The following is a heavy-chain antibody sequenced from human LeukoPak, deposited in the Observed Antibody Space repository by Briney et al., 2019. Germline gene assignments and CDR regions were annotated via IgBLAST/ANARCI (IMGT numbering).Heavy chain of an antibody. J-gene: IGHJ4*02. CDR1: GYTFTGYY. D-gene: IGHD1-26*01. CDR3: ARENPVGATYC. Sequence: SVKVSCKASGYTFTGYYMHWVRQAPGQGLEWMGWINPNSGGTYYAQKFQGRVTMTRDTSISTAYMELSRLRSDDTAVYYCARENPVGATYCWGQGTLVTVSS. V-gene: IGHV1-2*02. CDR2: INPNSGGT.